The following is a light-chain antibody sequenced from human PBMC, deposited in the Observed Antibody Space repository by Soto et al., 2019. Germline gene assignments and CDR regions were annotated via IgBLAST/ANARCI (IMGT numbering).Light chain of an antibody. CDR2: DAS. Sequence: VLTQSPGTLSLSPGARATLSCRTSQTVRNNYLAWYQQKPGQAPRLLIYDASSRATGIPDRFIVFGSGTEFTLPISRLEPEDFAVDDCQQYGSSRTFGQGTKVDIK. J-gene: IGKJ1*01. V-gene: IGKV3-20*01. CDR1: QTVRNNY. CDR3: QQYGSSRT.